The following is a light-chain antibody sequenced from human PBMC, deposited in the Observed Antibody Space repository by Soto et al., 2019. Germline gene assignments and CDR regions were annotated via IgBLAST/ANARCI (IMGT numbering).Light chain of an antibody. V-gene: IGLV1-40*01. Sequence: QSVLTQPPSVSGAPGQRGAISCAGSTSNIGAPYLVHWYRHLPGTAPTLLIYADNSRPSGVTDRFSDSKSGTSASLAINGLQPEDEADYYCQSYDSSLKAMVFGGGTKLTVL. CDR1: TSNIGAPYL. CDR3: QSYDSSLKAMV. CDR2: ADN. J-gene: IGLJ2*01.